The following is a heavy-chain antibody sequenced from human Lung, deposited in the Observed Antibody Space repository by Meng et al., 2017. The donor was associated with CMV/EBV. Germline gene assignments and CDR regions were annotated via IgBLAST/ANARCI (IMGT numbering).Heavy chain of an antibody. J-gene: IGHJ4*02. CDR2: IYYNGGT. CDR1: GGSISSSSHY. V-gene: IGHV4-39*01. Sequence: SETLSLXCTVSGGSISSSSHYWGWIRQPPGKGLEWIATIYYNGGTSYNPYLKSRVTISLDTSKNQFSLKLNSVTAADTAVYYCATTSSGWFNYFDSWGQGNXVTGSS. D-gene: IGHD6-19*01. CDR3: ATTSSGWFNYFDS.